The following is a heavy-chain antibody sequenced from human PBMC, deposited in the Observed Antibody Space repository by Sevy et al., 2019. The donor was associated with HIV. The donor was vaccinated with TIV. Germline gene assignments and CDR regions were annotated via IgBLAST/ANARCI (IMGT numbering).Heavy chain of an antibody. V-gene: IGHV1-24*01. J-gene: IGHJ4*02. CDR3: ATSRRYYDILTGYYTFLYFDY. CDR1: GYTLTELS. D-gene: IGHD3-9*01. Sequence: ASVKVSCKVSGYTLTELSMHWVRQAPGKGLEWMGGFDHEDGETIYAQKFQGRVTMTEDTSTDTAYMELSSLRSEDTAMYCCATSRRYYDILTGYYTFLYFDYWGQGTLVTVSS. CDR2: FDHEDGET.